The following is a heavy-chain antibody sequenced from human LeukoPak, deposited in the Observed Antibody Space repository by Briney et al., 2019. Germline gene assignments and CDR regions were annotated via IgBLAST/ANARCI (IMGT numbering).Heavy chain of an antibody. CDR3: ARAVGYCSGGSCYGTFDY. Sequence: GASVKVSCKASGYTFTSYGISWVRQAPGQGLEWMGWISGYNGNTKYAQKFQGRVTMTTDTSTSTAYMDLRSLRFDDTAVYYCARAVGYCSGGSCYGTFDYWGQGTLVTVSS. J-gene: IGHJ4*02. CDR1: GYTFTSYG. D-gene: IGHD2-15*01. V-gene: IGHV1-18*01. CDR2: ISGYNGNT.